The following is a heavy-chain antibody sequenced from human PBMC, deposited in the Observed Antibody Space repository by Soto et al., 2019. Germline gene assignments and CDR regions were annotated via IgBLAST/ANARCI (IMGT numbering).Heavy chain of an antibody. CDR2: VYYTGIT. Sequence: WTWIQQPPGKGLEWIGYVYYTGITNYNPSLKSRVTISVDTSRNQFSLKLSSVTAADTAVYYCARALKIPASGTYDYWGQGTLVTVSS. J-gene: IGHJ4*02. CDR3: ARALKIPASGTYDY. V-gene: IGHV4-59*01. D-gene: IGHD6-13*01.